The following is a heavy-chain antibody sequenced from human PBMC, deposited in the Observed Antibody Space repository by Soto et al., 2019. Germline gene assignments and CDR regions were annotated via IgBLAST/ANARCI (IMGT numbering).Heavy chain of an antibody. Sequence: GGSLRLSCAASGFTFSSYAMSWVRQAPGKGLEWVSAISGSGGSTYYADSVKGRFTISRDNSKNTLYLQMNSLRAEDTAVYYCAKDLQRRSGYPMPFDYWGQGTLVTVSS. CDR1: GFTFSSYA. J-gene: IGHJ4*02. CDR3: AKDLQRRSGYPMPFDY. V-gene: IGHV3-23*01. D-gene: IGHD3-22*01. CDR2: ISGSGGST.